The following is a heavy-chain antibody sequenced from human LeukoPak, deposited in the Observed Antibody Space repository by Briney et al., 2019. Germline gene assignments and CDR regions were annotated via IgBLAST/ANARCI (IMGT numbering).Heavy chain of an antibody. Sequence: ASVKVSCKASGYSFSNYGISWVRQAPGQGLEWMAWITPYNGNTNYAQKLQGRVTMTTDTSTTTAYMELRSLRSDDTAVYCCARSGYCSGGSCSPNGAFDIWGQGTMVTVSS. CDR2: ITPYNGNT. V-gene: IGHV1-18*01. D-gene: IGHD2-15*01. J-gene: IGHJ3*02. CDR3: ARSGYCSGGSCSPNGAFDI. CDR1: GYSFSNYG.